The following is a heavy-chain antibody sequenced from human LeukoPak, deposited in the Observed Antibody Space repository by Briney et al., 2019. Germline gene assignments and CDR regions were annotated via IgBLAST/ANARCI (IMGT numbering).Heavy chain of an antibody. V-gene: IGHV3-74*01. CDR3: ARGRPHGNDY. CDR2: IASDGSST. CDR1: GFTCSSYW. Sequence: GGSLRLSCAASGFTCSSYWMNWVRQAPGKGLVWVSRIASDGSSTTYADSVKGRFSISRDNAKNTLYLQMNSLRVEDTAVYYCARGRPHGNDYWGQGTLVTISS. D-gene: IGHD4-23*01. J-gene: IGHJ4*02.